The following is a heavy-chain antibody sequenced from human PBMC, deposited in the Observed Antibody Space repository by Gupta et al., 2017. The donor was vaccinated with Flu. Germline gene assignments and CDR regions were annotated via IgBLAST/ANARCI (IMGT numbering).Heavy chain of an antibody. CDR2: ITDKDWGEKT. D-gene: IGHD2-2*02. CDR1: KFTFSNAW. CDR3: TTARYLPNFDL. J-gene: IGHJ4*02. V-gene: IGHV3-15*01. Sequence: EAQLVESGGGLVKPGGSLRLSCASTKFTFSNAWMTWVRQAPGKGVGEVGSITDKDWGEKTEDAAPVKGIFIISRKDTKNPVYLQRKGLGNEDTAIYCRTTARYLPNFDLWDQGTLV.